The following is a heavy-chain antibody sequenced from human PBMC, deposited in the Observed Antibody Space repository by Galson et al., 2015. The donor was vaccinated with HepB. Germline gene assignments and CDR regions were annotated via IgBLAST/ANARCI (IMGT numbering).Heavy chain of an antibody. CDR2: INSDGSST. J-gene: IGHJ3*02. CDR1: GFTFSSYW. V-gene: IGHV3-74*01. D-gene: IGHD3-16*02. CDR3: ARVGGAYYDYVWGSYRSDAFDI. Sequence: SLRLSCAASGFTFSSYWMHWVRQAPGKGLVWVSRINSDGSSTSYADSVKGRFTSSRDNAKNTLYLQMNSLRAEDTAVYYCARVGGAYYDYVWGSYRSDAFDIWGQGTMVTVSS.